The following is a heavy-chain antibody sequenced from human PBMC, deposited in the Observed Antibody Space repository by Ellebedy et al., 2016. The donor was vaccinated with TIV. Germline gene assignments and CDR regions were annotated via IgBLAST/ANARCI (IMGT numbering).Heavy chain of an antibody. CDR3: ARGVTRGTDY. CDR2: MTPTNGDT. Sequence: AASVKVSCKASGYSFLSYDINWVRQATGQGLEWMGWMTPTNGDTGYAQKFQGRVSMTKDTSKNTAYMELSSLTSDDTAVYYCARGVTRGTDYWGQGTLVTVSS. CDR1: GYSFLSYD. V-gene: IGHV1-8*01. D-gene: IGHD2-15*01. J-gene: IGHJ4*02.